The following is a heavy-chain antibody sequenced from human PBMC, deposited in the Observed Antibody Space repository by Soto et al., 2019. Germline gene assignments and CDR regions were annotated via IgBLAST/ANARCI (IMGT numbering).Heavy chain of an antibody. CDR3: ARFREVHSLMSSDRYFDL. CDR1: GGTFSSYA. CDR2: IIPIFGTA. D-gene: IGHD6-19*01. J-gene: IGHJ2*01. V-gene: IGHV1-69*01. Sequence: VQLVQSGAEVKKPGSSVKVSCKASGGTFSSYAISWVRQAPGQGLEWMGGIIPIFGTANYAQKFQGRVTITADESTSTAYMELSSLRSEDTAVYYCARFREVHSLMSSDRYFDLWGRGTLVTVSS.